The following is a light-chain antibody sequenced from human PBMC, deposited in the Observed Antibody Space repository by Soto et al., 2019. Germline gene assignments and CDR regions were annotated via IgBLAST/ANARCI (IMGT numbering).Light chain of an antibody. CDR3: SSYAGSNNFV. CDR1: SSDVGGYNY. CDR2: EVS. V-gene: IGLV2-8*01. Sequence: QSALTQPPSASGSPGQSVTISCTGTSSDVGGYNYVSWYQQHPGKATKLMIYEVSKRPSGVPDRFSGSKSGNTASLTVSGFQVEDEADYYCSSYAGSNNFVFGTGTKVTVL. J-gene: IGLJ1*01.